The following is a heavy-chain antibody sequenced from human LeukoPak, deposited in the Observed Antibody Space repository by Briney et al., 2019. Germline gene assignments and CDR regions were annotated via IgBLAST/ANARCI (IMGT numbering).Heavy chain of an antibody. CDR2: IRHDAGVT. CDR3: AREGRPYWSTGGSDY. V-gene: IGHV3-74*01. J-gene: IGHJ4*02. CDR1: GFTFNNYW. Sequence: GGSLRLSCAASGFTFNNYWMHWVRQAPGKGLVWVSRIRHDAGVTTYADSVKGRFTISRDNAKNTLYLQMDSLRAEDTAVYYCAREGRPYWSTGGSDYWGQGTLVTVSS. D-gene: IGHD1-1*01.